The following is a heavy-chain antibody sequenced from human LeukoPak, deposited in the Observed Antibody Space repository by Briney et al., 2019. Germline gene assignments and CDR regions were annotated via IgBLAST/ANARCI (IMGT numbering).Heavy chain of an antibody. V-gene: IGHV5-51*01. D-gene: IGHD6-13*01. CDR3: ALSSSWYEGAYDI. CDR1: GYSFTSYW. J-gene: IGHJ3*02. Sequence: GESLKISCKGSGYSFTSYWIGWVRHMPGKGLEWMGIIYPGDSDTRYSPSFQGQVTISADKSISTAYLQWSSLKASDTAMYYCALSSSWYEGAYDIWGQGTMVTVSS. CDR2: IYPGDSDT.